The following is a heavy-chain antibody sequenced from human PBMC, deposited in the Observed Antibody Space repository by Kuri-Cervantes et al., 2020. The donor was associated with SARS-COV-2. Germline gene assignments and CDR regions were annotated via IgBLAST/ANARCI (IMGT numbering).Heavy chain of an antibody. Sequence: SETLSLTCDVSGDSISSTYWSWIRQPPGRGLEWIGFVHYSGTTSYSPSLKSRVTMSVDTSKNHFSLKLSSVTTADTAVYYCARRGWSLDCWGQGTLVTVSS. J-gene: IGHJ4*02. V-gene: IGHV4-59*01. CDR1: GDSISSTY. CDR3: ARRGWSLDC. CDR2: VHYSGTT. D-gene: IGHD6-19*01.